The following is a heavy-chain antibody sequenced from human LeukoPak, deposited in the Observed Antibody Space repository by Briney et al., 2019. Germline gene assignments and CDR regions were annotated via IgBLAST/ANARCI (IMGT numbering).Heavy chain of an antibody. CDR1: GGSFSGYY. J-gene: IGHJ4*02. D-gene: IGHD3-3*01. CDR3: ATPTPDFWSGERDYYFDY. Sequence: SETLSLTCAVYGGSFSGYYWSWIRQPPGKGLEWIGEINHSGSTNYNPSLKSRVTISVDTSKNQFSLKLSSVTAADTAVYYCATPTPDFWSGERDYYFDYWGQGTLVTVSS. V-gene: IGHV4-34*01. CDR2: INHSGST.